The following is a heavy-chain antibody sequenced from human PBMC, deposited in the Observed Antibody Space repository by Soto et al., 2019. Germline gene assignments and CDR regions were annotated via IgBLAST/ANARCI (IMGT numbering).Heavy chain of an antibody. CDR1: GYTFTSYG. J-gene: IGHJ5*02. D-gene: IGHD1-1*01. Sequence: QVQLVQSGAEVKKPGASVKVSCKASGYTFTSYGISWVRQASGQGLERMGWISAYNGNTKYAQKLQGRVTMTTDTSTSTAYMELRSLRSDGTAVYYCARDEAYKWNDGGWFDPWGQGTLVTVSS. CDR3: ARDEAYKWNDGGWFDP. CDR2: ISAYNGNT. V-gene: IGHV1-18*01.